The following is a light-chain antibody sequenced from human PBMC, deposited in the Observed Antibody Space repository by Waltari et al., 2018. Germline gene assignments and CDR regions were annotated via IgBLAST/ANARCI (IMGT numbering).Light chain of an antibody. CDR3: AAWDDSLRGV. CDR2: RNN. J-gene: IGLJ3*02. V-gene: IGLV1-47*01. CDR1: RSNIGSNY. Sequence: QSVLTQPPSASGTPGQRVTISCSGSRSNIGSNYVYWYQQLPGTAPKLLIYRNNQRPSGVPDRFSGSKSGTSASLAISGLRSEDEDDYYCAAWDDSLRGVFGGGTKLTVL.